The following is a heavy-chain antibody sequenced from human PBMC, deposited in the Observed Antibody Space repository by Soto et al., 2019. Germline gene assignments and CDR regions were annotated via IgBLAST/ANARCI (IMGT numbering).Heavy chain of an antibody. D-gene: IGHD2-15*01. CDR1: GFTFSSYW. CDR2: INSDGSTT. Sequence: EVQLVESGGGLVQPGGSLRLSCAASGFTFSSYWIHWVRQAPGKGLVWVSRINSDGSTTNYADSAKGRFTISRDTAKNTLYLQVDSLRAEDTAVYYCARGVAGYYAMDVWGQGTTVTVSS. V-gene: IGHV3-74*01. J-gene: IGHJ6*02. CDR3: ARGVAGYYAMDV.